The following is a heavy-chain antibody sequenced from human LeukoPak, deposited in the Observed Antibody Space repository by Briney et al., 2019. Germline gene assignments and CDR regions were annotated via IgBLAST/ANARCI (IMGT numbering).Heavy chain of an antibody. CDR3: ARGGYCSSTSCHIRY. J-gene: IGHJ4*02. V-gene: IGHV1-69*13. D-gene: IGHD2-2*02. CDR1: GGTFSSYA. Sequence: SVKVSCKASGGTFSSYAISWVRQAPGQGLEWMGRIIPIFGTANYAQKFQGRVTITADESTSTAYMELSSLRSEDTAVYYCARGGYCSSTSCHIRYWGQGTLVTVSS. CDR2: IIPIFGTA.